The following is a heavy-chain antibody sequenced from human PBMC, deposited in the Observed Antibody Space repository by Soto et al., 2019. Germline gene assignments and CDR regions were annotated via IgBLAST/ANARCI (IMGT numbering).Heavy chain of an antibody. CDR1: GFTFSNYG. D-gene: IGHD2-21*01. J-gene: IGHJ4*02. CDR3: ARGLHSLFDY. CDR2: IWYDGNNK. Sequence: PGGSLRLSCAASGFTFSNYGMHWVRQAPGKGLEWVAVIWYDGNNKYSADSVKGRFTISRDNSNNTLYVQMTSLRAEDTAVYYCARGLHSLFDYWGQGTLVTAPQ. V-gene: IGHV3-33*01.